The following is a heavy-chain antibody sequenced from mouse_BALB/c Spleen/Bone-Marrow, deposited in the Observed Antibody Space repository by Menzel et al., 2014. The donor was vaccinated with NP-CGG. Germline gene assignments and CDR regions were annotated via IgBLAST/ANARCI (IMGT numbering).Heavy chain of an antibody. CDR3: TRGGDSPFAY. CDR1: GYTFTSYY. D-gene: IGHD2-13*01. CDR2: INPSNGGT. V-gene: IGHV1S81*02. J-gene: IGHJ3*01. Sequence: QVQLQQSGAELVKPGASVKLSCKASGYTFTSYYMYWVKQRPGQGLEWIGEINPSNGGTNFNEKFKSKATLTVDKSSSTAYMQLSSLTSEDSAVYCCTRGGDSPFAYWGQGTLVTVSA.